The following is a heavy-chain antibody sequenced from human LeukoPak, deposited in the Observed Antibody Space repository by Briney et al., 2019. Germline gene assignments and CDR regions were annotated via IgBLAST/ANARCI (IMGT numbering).Heavy chain of an antibody. CDR2: IIPIFGTS. V-gene: IGHV1-69*05. Sequence: SVKVSCKASGGTFSSYAISWVRQAPGQGLEWRGGIIPIFGTSNYAQKFHGRVTITTDESTSTAYMELSSLRSEDTAVYYCARPYGDYGGDWFDPWGQGTLVTVSS. D-gene: IGHD4-17*01. CDR1: GGTFSSYA. CDR3: ARPYGDYGGDWFDP. J-gene: IGHJ5*02.